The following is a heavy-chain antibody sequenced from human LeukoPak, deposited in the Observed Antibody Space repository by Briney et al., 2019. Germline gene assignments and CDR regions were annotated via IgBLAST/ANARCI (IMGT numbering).Heavy chain of an antibody. CDR2: VKRDGSIT. D-gene: IGHD6-19*01. CDR3: VRAVYSSGDNYYYYMDV. CDR1: GFTFINYW. V-gene: IGHV3-74*01. J-gene: IGHJ6*03. Sequence: PGGSLTLSCAASGFTFINYWMHWDRQPPGKGLVWVSRVKRDGSITTYADSVKGRFTISRDNAKNTLSLQMSSLRAEDTAVYYCVRAVYSSGDNYYYYMDVWGEGTPFTVSS.